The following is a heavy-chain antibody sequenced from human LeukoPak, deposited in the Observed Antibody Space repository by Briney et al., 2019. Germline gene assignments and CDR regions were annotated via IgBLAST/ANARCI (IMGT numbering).Heavy chain of an antibody. CDR1: GITLSNYG. D-gene: IGHD3-10*01. J-gene: IGHJ6*02. CDR2: ISGSGGRT. Sequence: GGSLRLSCAVSGITLSNYGMSWVRQAPGKGLEWVAGISGSGGRTTYGDSVKGRFTISRDNPKNTLYLQMNSLRAEDTAIHYCAKVPYSDYGSGRPPFMDVWGQGTSVAVSS. CDR3: AKVPYSDYGSGRPPFMDV. V-gene: IGHV3-23*01.